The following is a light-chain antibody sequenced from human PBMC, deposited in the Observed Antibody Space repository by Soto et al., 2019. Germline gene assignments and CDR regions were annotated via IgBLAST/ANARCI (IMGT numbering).Light chain of an antibody. Sequence: QSALTQPASVSGSPGQSITISCTGTSSDVRGYNYVSRYQQHPGKAPKLMISEVSNRPSGVSNRFSGSKSGNTASLTISGLQAEDDADYYCSSYTSSSTLVFGGGTKLIVL. CDR2: EVS. J-gene: IGLJ2*01. CDR1: SSDVRGYNY. CDR3: SSYTSSSTLV. V-gene: IGLV2-14*01.